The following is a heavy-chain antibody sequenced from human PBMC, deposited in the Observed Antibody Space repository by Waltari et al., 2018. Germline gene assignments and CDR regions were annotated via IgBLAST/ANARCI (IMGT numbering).Heavy chain of an antibody. V-gene: IGHV4-34*01. CDR1: GGSFSGYY. Sequence: QVQLQQWGAGLLKPSETLSLTCAVYGGSFSGYYWSWIRQPPGKGLEWIGEIKHSGSTNYNPSLKSRVTISVDTSKNQFSLKLSSVTAADTAVYYCARGRAVAATVAVSEFDYWGQGTLVTVSS. CDR3: ARGRAVAATVAVSEFDY. CDR2: IKHSGST. J-gene: IGHJ4*02. D-gene: IGHD2-15*01.